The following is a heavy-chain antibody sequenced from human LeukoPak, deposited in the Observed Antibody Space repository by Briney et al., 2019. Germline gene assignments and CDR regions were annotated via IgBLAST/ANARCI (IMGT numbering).Heavy chain of an antibody. CDR1: GGSISSSNW. D-gene: IGHD3-10*01. CDR3: ARDSMNGSGSRGGIYYFDY. V-gene: IGHV4-4*02. CDR2: IYHSGST. Sequence: SGTLSLTCAVSGGSISSSNWWSWVRQPPGKGLEWIGEIYHSGSTNYNPSLKSRVTISVDKSKNQFSLKLSSVTAADTAVYYCARDSMNGSGSRGGIYYFDYWGQGTLVTVSS. J-gene: IGHJ4*02.